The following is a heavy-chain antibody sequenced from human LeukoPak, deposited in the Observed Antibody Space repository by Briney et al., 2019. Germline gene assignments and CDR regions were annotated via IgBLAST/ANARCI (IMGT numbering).Heavy chain of an antibody. CDR1: GFTFSSYA. J-gene: IGHJ6*02. D-gene: IGHD6-19*01. V-gene: IGHV3-23*01. Sequence: GGSLRLSCAASGFTFSSYAMSWVRQAPGKGLEWVSAISGSGGSTYYADSVKGRFTISRDNSKNTLYLQMNSLRAEDTAVYYCAREGGVEQWLVRNYYYGMDVWGQGTTVTVSS. CDR3: AREGGVEQWLVRNYYYGMDV. CDR2: ISGSGGST.